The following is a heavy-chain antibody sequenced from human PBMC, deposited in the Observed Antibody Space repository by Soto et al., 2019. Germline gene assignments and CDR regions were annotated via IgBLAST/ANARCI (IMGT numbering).Heavy chain of an antibody. D-gene: IGHD4-17*01. V-gene: IGHV3-23*01. CDR3: AKDAATVTQKA. Sequence: EVQLLESGGGLVQPGGSLRLSCAASGFTFSSYAMSWVRQAPGKGLEWVSAISGSGGSKYYADSVKSRFTISRDNSKKKLYLQMTRLRAEDTAVYYCAKDAATVTQKAWGQGTLVTVSS. J-gene: IGHJ5*02. CDR2: ISGSGGSK. CDR1: GFTFSSYA.